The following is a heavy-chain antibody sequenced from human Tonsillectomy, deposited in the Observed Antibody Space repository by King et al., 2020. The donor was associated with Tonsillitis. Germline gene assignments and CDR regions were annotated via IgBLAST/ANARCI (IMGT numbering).Heavy chain of an antibody. D-gene: IGHD1/OR15-1a*01. V-gene: IGHV3-74*01. CDR2: IKSDGSST. Sequence: VQLVESGGGLVQPGGSLRLSCAASGFTFSSYWMHWVRQAPGKGLVWVSRIKSDGSSTSYADSVKGRVTLSRDNAKNTLYLQMNSLRAEDTAVYFCTRVRTVGFDAFDIWGQGTMVTVSS. J-gene: IGHJ3*02. CDR1: GFTFSSYW. CDR3: TRVRTVGFDAFDI.